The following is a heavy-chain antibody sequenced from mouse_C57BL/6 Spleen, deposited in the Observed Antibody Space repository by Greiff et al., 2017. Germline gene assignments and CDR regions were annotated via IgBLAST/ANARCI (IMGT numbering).Heavy chain of an antibody. CDR1: GFSLTSYA. CDR3: ARNYYYGSSYYAMDY. V-gene: IGHV2-9-1*01. Sequence: VKLMESGPGLVAPSQSLSITCTVSGFSLTSYAISWVRQPPGKGLEWLGVIWTGGGTNYNLALKSRLSISKDNSKSQVFLKMNSLQTDDTARYYCARNYYYGSSYYAMDYWGQGTSVTVSS. J-gene: IGHJ4*01. CDR2: IWTGGGT. D-gene: IGHD1-1*01.